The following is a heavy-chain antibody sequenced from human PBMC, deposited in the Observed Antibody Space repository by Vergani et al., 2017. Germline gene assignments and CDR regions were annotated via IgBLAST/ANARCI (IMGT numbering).Heavy chain of an antibody. V-gene: IGHV4-34*01. J-gene: IGHJ4*02. Sequence: QVQLQQWGAGLLKPSETLSLTCAVYGGSFSGYYWSWIRQPPGKGLEWIGEINHSGSTNYNPSLKSRVTISVATSKNQFSLKLSSVTAADTAVYYCARYYRSSPIDYWGQGTLVTVSS. D-gene: IGHD6-6*01. CDR1: GGSFSGYY. CDR3: ARYYRSSPIDY. CDR2: INHSGST.